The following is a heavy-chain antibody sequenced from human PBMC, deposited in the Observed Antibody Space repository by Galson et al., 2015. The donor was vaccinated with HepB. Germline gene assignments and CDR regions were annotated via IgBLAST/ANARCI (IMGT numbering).Heavy chain of an antibody. CDR2: TYYKSKWNN. CDR3: AREPYGSGSADHWFDP. CDR1: GDIVSSNTAA. J-gene: IGHJ5*02. Sequence: CAISGDIVSSNTAAWSWVRQSPSRGLEWLGRTYYKSKWNNDYAVSVKSRIAINPDTSKNQFSLQLNSVTPEDTAVYYCAREPYGSGSADHWFDPWGQGILVTVSS. D-gene: IGHD3-10*01. V-gene: IGHV6-1*01.